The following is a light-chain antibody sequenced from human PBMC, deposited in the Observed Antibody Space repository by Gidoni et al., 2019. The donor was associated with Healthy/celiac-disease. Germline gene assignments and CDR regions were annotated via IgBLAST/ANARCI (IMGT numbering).Light chain of an antibody. V-gene: IGKV1-27*01. CDR3: QKYNSAPPT. CDR2: AAS. J-gene: IGKJ1*01. Sequence: DIQMTQSPSSLSASVGDRVTITCRASQGISNYLAWYQQQPGQVPKLLIYAASTLQSGVPSRFSGSGSGTDFTLNSSSLQPEDVATYYSQKYNSAPPTFGQGTKVEIK. CDR1: QGISNY.